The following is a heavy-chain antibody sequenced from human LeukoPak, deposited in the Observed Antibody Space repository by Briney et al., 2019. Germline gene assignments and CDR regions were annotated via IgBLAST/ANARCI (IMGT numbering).Heavy chain of an antibody. CDR2: ISSSSSYI. D-gene: IGHD3-3*01. J-gene: IGHJ6*02. V-gene: IGHV3-21*01. CDR3: ARDDAGITIFGVVITDGDYYYYYGMDV. CDR1: GFTFSSYS. Sequence: GGSLRLSCAASGFTFSSYSMNWVRQAPGKGLEWVSSISSSSSYIYYADSVKGRFTISRDNAKNSLYLQMNSLRAEDTAVYYCARDDAGITIFGVVITDGDYYYYYGMDVWGQGTTLTVSS.